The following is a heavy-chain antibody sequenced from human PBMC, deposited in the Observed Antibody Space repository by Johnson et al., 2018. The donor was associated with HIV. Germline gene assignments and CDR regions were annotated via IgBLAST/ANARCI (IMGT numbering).Heavy chain of an antibody. D-gene: IGHD5-12*01. CDR3: SRDRPSKWLRSNDDAFDI. V-gene: IGHV3-30*04. J-gene: IGHJ3*02. Sequence: QVLLVESGGGVVQPGRSLRLSCAVSGFTLSSYVMHWVRQAPGKGLEWVAVMSYDGSDKYYADSVKGRFTISRDNSKNTLYLQMNSLRAEDTAVYYCSRDRPSKWLRSNDDAFDIWGQGTMVTVSS. CDR2: MSYDGSDK. CDR1: GFTLSSYV.